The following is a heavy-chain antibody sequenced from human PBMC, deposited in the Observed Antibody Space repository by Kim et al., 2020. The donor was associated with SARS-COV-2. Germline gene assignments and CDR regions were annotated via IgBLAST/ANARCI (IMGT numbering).Heavy chain of an antibody. CDR2: ISSSGSTI. Sequence: GGSLKLSCAASGFTFSSYEMNWVRQAPGKGLEWVSYISSSGSTIYYADSVKGRFTISRDNAKNSLYLQMNSLRAEDTAVYYCARPPVGDDFWSGSFDYWGQGTLVTVSS. J-gene: IGHJ4*02. CDR1: GFTFSSYE. V-gene: IGHV3-48*03. CDR3: ARPPVGDDFWSGSFDY. D-gene: IGHD3-3*01.